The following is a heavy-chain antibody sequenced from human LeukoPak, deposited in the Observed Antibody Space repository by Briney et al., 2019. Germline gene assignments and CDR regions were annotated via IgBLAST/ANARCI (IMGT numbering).Heavy chain of an antibody. J-gene: IGHJ4*02. Sequence: KPSETLSLTCTVSGGSISSSSYYWGWIRQPPGKGLESIGSIYYSGSTYYNPSLKSRVTISVDTSKNQFSLKLSSVTAADTAVYYCASMIWFGEFFDYWGQGTLVTVSS. D-gene: IGHD3-10*01. V-gene: IGHV4-39*01. CDR3: ASMIWFGEFFDY. CDR2: IYYSGST. CDR1: GGSISSSSYY.